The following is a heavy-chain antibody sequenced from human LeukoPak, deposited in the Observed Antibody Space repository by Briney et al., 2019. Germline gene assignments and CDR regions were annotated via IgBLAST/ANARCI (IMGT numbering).Heavy chain of an antibody. CDR3: ARVGRGYSGYDLSY. CDR2: INPNSGGT. Sequence: ASVKVSCKASGYTFTNYYLHWVRQSPGQGPEWMGRINPNSGGTNCAQKFQGWVTMTRDTSISTAYMELGRLRSGDTAVYYCARVGRGYSGYDLSYWGQGTLVTVSS. V-gene: IGHV1-2*04. CDR1: GYTFTNYY. J-gene: IGHJ4*02. D-gene: IGHD5-12*01.